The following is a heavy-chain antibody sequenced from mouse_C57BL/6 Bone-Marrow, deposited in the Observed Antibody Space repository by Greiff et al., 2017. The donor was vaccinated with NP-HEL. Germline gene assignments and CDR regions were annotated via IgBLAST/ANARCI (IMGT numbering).Heavy chain of an antibody. V-gene: IGHV1-64*01. CDR2: IHPNSGST. Sequence: QVQLQQPGAELVKPGASVKLSCKASGYTFTSYWIHWVKQRPGQGLAWIGMIHPNSGSTNYHEKFKSKATLTVDKSSSTAYMQLSSLTSEDSAVYYCASSYYYGSSGWGQGTTLTVSS. D-gene: IGHD1-1*01. CDR3: ASSYYYGSSG. CDR1: GYTFTSYW. J-gene: IGHJ2*01.